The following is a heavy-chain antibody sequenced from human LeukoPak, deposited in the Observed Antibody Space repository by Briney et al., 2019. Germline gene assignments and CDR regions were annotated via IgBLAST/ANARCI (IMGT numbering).Heavy chain of an antibody. CDR1: GYTFTTYD. Sequence: ASVKVSCKASGYTFTTYDISWVRQAPGQGLEWMGWMNPKSGNTGYAQKLQGRVTMTRNTSISTAYMDLSSLRSDDTAVYYCARGLMNSRTTFEKWGQGTLVTVSS. D-gene: IGHD1-1*01. CDR3: ARGLMNSRTTFEK. V-gene: IGHV1-8*01. CDR2: MNPKSGNT. J-gene: IGHJ4*02.